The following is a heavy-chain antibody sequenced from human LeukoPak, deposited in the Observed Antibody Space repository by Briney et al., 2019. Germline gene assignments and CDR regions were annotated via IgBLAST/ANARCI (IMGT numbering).Heavy chain of an antibody. V-gene: IGHV1-69*05. CDR2: IIPIFGTA. J-gene: IGHJ4*02. D-gene: IGHD2-8*01. CDR3: ARDRYCTNGVCYQYY. CDR1: GGTFSSYA. Sequence: ASVKVSCKASGGTFSSYAISWVRQAPGQGLEWMGRIIPIFGTANYAQKFQGRVTITTDESTRTAYMELSSLRSEDTAVYYCARDRYCTNGVCYQYYWGQGTLVTVSS.